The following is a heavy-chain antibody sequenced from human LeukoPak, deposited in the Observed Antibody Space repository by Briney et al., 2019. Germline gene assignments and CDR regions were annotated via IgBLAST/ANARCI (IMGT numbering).Heavy chain of an antibody. CDR3: ARVGTMIVVGKEYYFDY. CDR2: INPNSGGT. Sequence: GASVKVSCKASGYTFTGYYMHWVRQAPGQGLEWMGWINPNSGGTNYAQKFQGRVTMTRDTSISTAYMELSRLRSDDTAVYYCARVGTMIVVGKEYYFDYWGQGTLVTVSS. J-gene: IGHJ4*02. D-gene: IGHD3-22*01. CDR1: GYTFTGYY. V-gene: IGHV1-2*02.